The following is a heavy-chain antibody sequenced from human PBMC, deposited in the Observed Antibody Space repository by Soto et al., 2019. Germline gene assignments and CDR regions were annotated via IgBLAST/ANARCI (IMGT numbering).Heavy chain of an antibody. Sequence: ASLKLSCKSSGYPFTSYVISWVRQAPGQGLEWMGWISAYNGNTNYAQKLQGRVTMTTDTSTSTAYMELRSLRYDDTAVYYCARRSIYGDYDYLDYWGQGTLVTVSS. V-gene: IGHV1-18*01. D-gene: IGHD4-17*01. CDR2: ISAYNGNT. J-gene: IGHJ4*02. CDR3: ARRSIYGDYDYLDY. CDR1: GYPFTSYV.